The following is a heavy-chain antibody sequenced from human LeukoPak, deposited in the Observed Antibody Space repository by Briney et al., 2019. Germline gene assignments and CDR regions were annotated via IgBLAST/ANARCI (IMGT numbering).Heavy chain of an antibody. CDR1: GLIFSSYG. Sequence: PGGSLRLSCAASGLIFSSYGMHWVRQAPGEGLEWVAYIRHDESKTFYADSVKGRFTISRDNSKSTLYLQMHSLRAEDTALYYCAKPVIPSAYQGTYYMDVGGKGTTVTVSS. V-gene: IGHV3-30*02. J-gene: IGHJ6*03. CDR3: AKPVIPSAYQGTYYMDV. D-gene: IGHD2-2*01. CDR2: IRHDESKT.